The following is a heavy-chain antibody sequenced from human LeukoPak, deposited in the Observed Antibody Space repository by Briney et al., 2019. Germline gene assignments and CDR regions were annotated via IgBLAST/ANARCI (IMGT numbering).Heavy chain of an antibody. CDR1: GFNFNTYW. D-gene: IGHD3-16*01. CDR3: ATDRAWGGFDN. V-gene: IGHV3-7*01. Sequence: GGSLRLSCAASGFNFNTYWMIWVRQAPGKGLEWVAYIKPDGSEKYYVDSVKGRFTISRDNAKKSLYLQMNSLRLEDTAVYYCATDRAWGGFDNWGQGTLVTVSS. J-gene: IGHJ4*02. CDR2: IKPDGSEK.